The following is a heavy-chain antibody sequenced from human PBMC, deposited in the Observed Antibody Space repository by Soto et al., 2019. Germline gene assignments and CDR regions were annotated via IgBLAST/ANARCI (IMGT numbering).Heavy chain of an antibody. Sequence: EVQLVESGGGLVQPGRSLRLSCAASGFTFDDYAMHLVRKAPGKGLEWVSGISWNSGSIGYADSVKGRFTISRDNAKNSLYLEMNSLGAEDTTLYYCAKYAITMVRGVISYYGMDVWCQGTTVTVSS. CDR2: ISWNSGSI. CDR1: GFTFDDYA. J-gene: IGHJ6*02. CDR3: AKYAITMVRGVISYYGMDV. V-gene: IGHV3-9*01. D-gene: IGHD3-10*01.